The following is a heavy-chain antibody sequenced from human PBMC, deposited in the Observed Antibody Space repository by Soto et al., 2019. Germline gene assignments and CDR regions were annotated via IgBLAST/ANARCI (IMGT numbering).Heavy chain of an antibody. CDR1: GAVGTSGEDY. D-gene: IGHD5-18*01. J-gene: IGHJ4*01. CDR3: VRDLAHGYNGNG. CDR2: IYDSGVT. Sequence: PSDTLSLTCSVSGAVGTSGEDYWSWVRQPPGKGLEWLGYIYDSGVTSYTPALKSRVTLSLDRPNNQVSLKLRSVTAADTAVYFCVRDLAHGYNGNGWGHGTLVTVTS. V-gene: IGHV4-30-4*02.